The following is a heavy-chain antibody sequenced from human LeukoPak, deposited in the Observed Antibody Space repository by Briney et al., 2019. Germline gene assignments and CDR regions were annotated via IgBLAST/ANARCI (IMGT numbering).Heavy chain of an antibody. CDR1: GFTFSSYG. Sequence: GGSLRLSCAASGFTFSSYGMHWVRQAPGKGLEWVALIWYDGSNKYYTDSVKGRLTISRDNSKNTLYLQMNSLRAEDTAVYYCAREGPRGNSQFDYWGQGTLVTVSS. D-gene: IGHD2/OR15-2a*01. CDR2: IWYDGSNK. CDR3: AREGPRGNSQFDY. J-gene: IGHJ4*02. V-gene: IGHV3-33*08.